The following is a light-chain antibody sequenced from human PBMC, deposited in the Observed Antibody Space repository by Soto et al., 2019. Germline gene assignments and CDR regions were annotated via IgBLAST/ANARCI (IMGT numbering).Light chain of an antibody. V-gene: IGLV1-47*01. CDR1: ISNLVSNF. CDR3: AALDYSRSGVV. J-gene: IGLJ3*02. Sequence: QSVLTQPPSASGTPGQRVTISCSGSISNLVSNFVFWYHQLQGAAPQLLISRNDQRPSGGPDRFSGSKSGTSASLAISGLRSDDEADYHCAALDYSRSGVVFGGGTKLTVL. CDR2: RND.